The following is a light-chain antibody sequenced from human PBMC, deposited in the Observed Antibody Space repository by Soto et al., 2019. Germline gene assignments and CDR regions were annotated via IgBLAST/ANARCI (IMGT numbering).Light chain of an antibody. J-gene: IGKJ1*01. CDR2: GAS. CDR1: QSVSTN. Sequence: ELVMTQSPATLSVSPGGRATLSCRASQSVSTNLAWYQQRPDQAPRLLIYGASARAPGVPARFSGSGSGTEFTLTISSLQSEDFAVYYCQQYNNWPRGTFGQGTRVEI. V-gene: IGKV3-15*01. CDR3: QQYNNWPRGT.